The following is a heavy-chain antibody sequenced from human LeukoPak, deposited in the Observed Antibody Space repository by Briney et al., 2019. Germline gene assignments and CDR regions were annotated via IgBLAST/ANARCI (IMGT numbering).Heavy chain of an antibody. CDR2: ISGSGGST. CDR3: AKVGLYDYVWGSYRSLGVFDY. D-gene: IGHD3-16*02. CDR1: GFTFSSYA. Sequence: GAYLRLSCAASGFTFSSYAMSWVRQAPGKGLEWVSAISGSGGSTYYADSVKGRFTTSRDNSKNTLYLQMNSLRAEDTAVYYCAKVGLYDYVWGSYRSLGVFDYWGQGTLVTVSS. V-gene: IGHV3-23*01. J-gene: IGHJ4*02.